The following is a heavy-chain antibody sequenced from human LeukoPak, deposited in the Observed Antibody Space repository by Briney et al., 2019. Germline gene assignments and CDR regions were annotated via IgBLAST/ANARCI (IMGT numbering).Heavy chain of an antibody. D-gene: IGHD2-2*01. CDR1: GGSISSHY. J-gene: IGHJ6*03. Sequence: SETLSLTCTVSGGSISSHYWSWIRQPPGKGLEWIGYIYYSGSTNYNPSLKSRVTISVDTSKNQFSLKLSSVTAADTAVYYCARDDCSSTSCPPSSPAGRINYYYYMDVWGKGTTVTVSS. CDR3: ARDDCSSTSCPPSSPAGRINYYYYMDV. V-gene: IGHV4-59*11. CDR2: IYYSGST.